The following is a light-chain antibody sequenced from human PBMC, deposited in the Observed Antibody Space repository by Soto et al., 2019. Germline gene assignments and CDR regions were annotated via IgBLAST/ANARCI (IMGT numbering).Light chain of an antibody. CDR2: DVS. J-gene: IGKJ4*01. V-gene: IGKV3-11*01. Sequence: EIVLTQSPATLSLSPGDRATLSCRASQSVTSSLALFQQKPGQAPRLLIYDVSRRATAIPARFSGSGSGTDFTLTISSLEPEDFAVYYCQQRTTWPTFGGGTKVEIK. CDR3: QQRTTWPT. CDR1: QSVTSS.